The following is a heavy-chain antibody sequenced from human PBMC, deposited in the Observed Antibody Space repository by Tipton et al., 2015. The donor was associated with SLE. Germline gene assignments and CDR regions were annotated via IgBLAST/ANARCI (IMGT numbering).Heavy chain of an antibody. CDR1: GGSITSGTYY. V-gene: IGHV4-61*02. Sequence: LRLSCIVSGGSITSGTYYWSWIRQPAGKGLEWIGRIHIRGSTNYNPSLKSRVTISADTSKNQFSLKLSSVTAADTAVYYCARVGDGYYYGMDVWGQGTTVTVSS. CDR2: IHIRGST. J-gene: IGHJ6*02. CDR3: ARVGDGYYYGMDV.